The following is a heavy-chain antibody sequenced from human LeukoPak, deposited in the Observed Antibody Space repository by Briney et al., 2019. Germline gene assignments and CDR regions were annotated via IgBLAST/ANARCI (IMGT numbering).Heavy chain of an antibody. J-gene: IGHJ4*02. CDR2: INSGGGHT. CDR3: ATKEHIVEFDY. CDR1: GFTFSKYW. Sequence: GGSLRLSCAASGFTFSKYWLHWVRQAPGKGLVWVSYINSGGGHTDYADSVRGRFTISRDDAKNTLYLQMNSLRAEDTAVYYCATKEHIVEFDYWGQGTLVTVSS. V-gene: IGHV3-74*01. D-gene: IGHD2-21*01.